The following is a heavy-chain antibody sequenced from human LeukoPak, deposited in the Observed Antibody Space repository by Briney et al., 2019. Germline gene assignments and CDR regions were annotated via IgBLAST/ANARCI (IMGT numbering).Heavy chain of an antibody. CDR2: IYPGDPDT. CDR1: GYSFTSYW. Sequence: GESLKISCKGSGYSFTSYWIGWVRQMPGKGLEWMGIIYPGDPDTRYSPSFQGQVTISADKSISTAYLQWSSLKASDTAMYYCASSGSRGDYYYYGMDVWGQGTTVTVSS. V-gene: IGHV5-51*01. J-gene: IGHJ6*02. CDR3: ASSGSRGDYYYYGMDV. D-gene: IGHD3-22*01.